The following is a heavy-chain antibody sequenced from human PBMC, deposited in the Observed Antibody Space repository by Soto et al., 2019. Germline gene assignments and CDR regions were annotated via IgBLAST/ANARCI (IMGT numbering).Heavy chain of an antibody. CDR2: IDPSDSYT. CDR1: GYSFTSYW. V-gene: IGHV5-10-1*03. Sequence: EVQLVQSGAEVKKPGESLRISCKGSGYSFTSYWISWVRQMPGKGLEWMGRIDPSDSYTNYSPSFQGHVTISADKSISTAYLQWSSLKASDTAMYYCARHKFSLGYYGSGVEFGYFDYWGQGTLVTVSS. CDR3: ARHKFSLGYYGSGVEFGYFDY. D-gene: IGHD3-10*01. J-gene: IGHJ4*02.